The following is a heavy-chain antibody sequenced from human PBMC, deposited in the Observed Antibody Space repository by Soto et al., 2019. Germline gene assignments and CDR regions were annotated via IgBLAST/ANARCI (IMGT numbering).Heavy chain of an antibody. Sequence: GGSLRLSCAASGFTFSSYSMNWVRQAPGKGLECVSSISSYSSYIYYADSVKGRFTISRDNAKNSLYLQMNSLRAEDTAVYYCASDSGSYSAFDIWGQGTMVTVSS. CDR2: ISSYSSYI. J-gene: IGHJ3*02. D-gene: IGHD1-26*01. CDR1: GFTFSSYS. CDR3: ASDSGSYSAFDI. V-gene: IGHV3-21*01.